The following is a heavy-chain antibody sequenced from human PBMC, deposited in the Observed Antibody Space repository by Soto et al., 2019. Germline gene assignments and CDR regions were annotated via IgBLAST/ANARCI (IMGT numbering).Heavy chain of an antibody. CDR3: ARDRANSPDYSDF. D-gene: IGHD1-1*01. CDR1: AGSISSDDYY. CDR2: IYYTGRT. Sequence: SETLSLTCTVSAGSISSDDYYWSWIRQPPGKGLEWIGYIYYTGRTNYNPSLESRLTISIDRPKNQFSLTLSSVSAADTALYYCARDRANSPDYSDFWGQGTLVTVSS. V-gene: IGHV4-30-4*01. J-gene: IGHJ4*02.